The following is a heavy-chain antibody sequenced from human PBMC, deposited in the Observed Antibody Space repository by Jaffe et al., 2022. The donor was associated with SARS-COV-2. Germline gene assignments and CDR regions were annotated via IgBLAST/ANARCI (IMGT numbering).Heavy chain of an antibody. V-gene: IGHV4-39*01. CDR1: GGSISSSSYY. D-gene: IGHD4-17*01. Sequence: QLQLQESGPGLVKPSETLSLTCTVSGGSISSSSYYWGWIRQPPGKGLEWIGSIYYSGSTYYNPSLKSRVTISVDTSKNQFSLKLSSVTAADTAVYYCARPEGGDDYGDYFITWGQGTLVTVSS. CDR3: ARPEGGDDYGDYFIT. J-gene: IGHJ4*02. CDR2: IYYSGST.